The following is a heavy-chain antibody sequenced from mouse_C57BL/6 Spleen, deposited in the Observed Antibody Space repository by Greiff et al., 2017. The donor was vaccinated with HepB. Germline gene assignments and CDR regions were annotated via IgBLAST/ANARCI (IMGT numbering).Heavy chain of an antibody. Sequence: DVMLVESGEGLVKPGGSLKLSCAASGFTFSSYAMSWVRQTPEKRLEWVAYISSGGDYIYYADTVKGRFTISRDNARNTLYLQMSSLKSEDTAMYYCTRDYYGSTWGYFDVWGTGTTVTVSS. V-gene: IGHV5-9-1*02. CDR3: TRDYYGSTWGYFDV. CDR1: GFTFSSYA. J-gene: IGHJ1*03. D-gene: IGHD1-1*01. CDR2: ISSGGDYI.